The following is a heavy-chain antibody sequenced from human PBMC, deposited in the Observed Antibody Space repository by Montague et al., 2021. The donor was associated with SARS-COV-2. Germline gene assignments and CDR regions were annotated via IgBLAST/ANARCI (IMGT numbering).Heavy chain of an antibody. Sequence: SETLSLTCAVYGGSFSGYYWSWIRQPPGRGLEWIGEINHSGSTNYNPSLKSRVTISVDTSKNQFSLKLSSVTAADSAVYYCARGYDYVLGSYPYLHWFDPWGQGTLVTVSS. D-gene: IGHD3-16*01. CDR3: ARGYDYVLGSYPYLHWFDP. CDR2: INHSGST. J-gene: IGHJ5*02. CDR1: GGSFSGYY. V-gene: IGHV4-34*01.